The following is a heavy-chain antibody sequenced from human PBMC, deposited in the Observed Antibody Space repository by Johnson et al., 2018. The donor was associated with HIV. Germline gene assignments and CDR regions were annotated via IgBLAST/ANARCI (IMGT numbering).Heavy chain of an antibody. D-gene: IGHD1-26*01. V-gene: IGHV3-33*06. Sequence: QVHLVESGGGVVEPGRSLRLSCAASGFTFSSYAMHWVRQAPGKGLEWVAVIWFDERVKYYTDSVKGRFTISRDNSKNTLYLQMNSLRAEDTAVYYCAKDLGIVGAVHRTFDVWGQGTMVTVSS. CDR1: GFTFSSYA. CDR2: IWFDERVK. CDR3: AKDLGIVGAVHRTFDV. J-gene: IGHJ3*01.